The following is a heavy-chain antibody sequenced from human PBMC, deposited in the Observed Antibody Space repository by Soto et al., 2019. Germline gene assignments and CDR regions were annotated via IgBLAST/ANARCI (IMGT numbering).Heavy chain of an antibody. CDR3: ARDTLSSRGPQFDY. J-gene: IGHJ4*02. Sequence: SETLSLTCTVSGGSVSSGSYYWSWIRQPPGKGLEWIGYIYYSGSTNYNPSLKSRVTISVDTSKNQFSLKLSSVTAADTAVYYCARDTLSSRGPQFDYWGQGTLVTVSS. CDR2: IYYSGST. V-gene: IGHV4-61*01. D-gene: IGHD6-19*01. CDR1: GGSVSSGSYY.